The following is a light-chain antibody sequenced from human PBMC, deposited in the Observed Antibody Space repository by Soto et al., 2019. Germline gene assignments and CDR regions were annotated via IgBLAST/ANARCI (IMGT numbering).Light chain of an antibody. V-gene: IGLV2-11*01. CDR3: CSYAGSYYV. CDR1: SSDVGGYNY. J-gene: IGLJ1*01. Sequence: QSALTQPRSVSGSPGQSVTISCTGTSSDVGGYNYVSWYQQHPGKAPKLMIYDVSKRPSGVPDRFSGSKSGNPAPLTISGLQAEDEADYYCCSYAGSYYVFGTGTKVTVL. CDR2: DVS.